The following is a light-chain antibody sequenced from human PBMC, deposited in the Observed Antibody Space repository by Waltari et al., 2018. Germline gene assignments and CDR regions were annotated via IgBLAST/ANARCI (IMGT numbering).Light chain of an antibody. Sequence: DIQXTQSPXXXXXXXXXXXTXTCRASQDISNGLAWYQQKPGKAPKLLIYAASTFETGVPPRFSASGSWTEFTLSISSLEPDDFATYYCQQAKSFPLTFGPGTKVDIK. V-gene: IGKV1-12*01. CDR3: QQAKSFPLT. CDR2: AAS. J-gene: IGKJ3*01. CDR1: QDISNG.